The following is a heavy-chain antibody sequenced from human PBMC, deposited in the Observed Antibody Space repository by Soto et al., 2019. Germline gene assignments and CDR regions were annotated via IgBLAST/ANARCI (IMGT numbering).Heavy chain of an antibody. CDR3: ARAAGTMVRGVYGMDV. V-gene: IGHV3-48*03. D-gene: IGHD3-10*01. J-gene: IGHJ6*02. CDR1: GFTFSSYE. Sequence: GGSLRLSCSTSGFTFSSYEMNWVRQAPGKGLEWISYISPNGTTIYYSDSVKGRFTISRDNAKSSLNLQMNSLRAEDTAVYYCARAAGTMVRGVYGMDVCGQGTTVTVSS. CDR2: ISPNGTTI.